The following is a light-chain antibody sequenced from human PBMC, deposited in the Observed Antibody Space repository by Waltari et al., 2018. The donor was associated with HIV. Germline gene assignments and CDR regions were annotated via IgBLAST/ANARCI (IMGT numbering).Light chain of an antibody. Sequence: DIQMTQSPSSLSASVGDSITITCRASQDIRNDLGWYQHTAGKPPKRLIYAASTLQPGVPSRFSARGFGTEFTLTISGLQPGDVATYYCLQHNSYPRTFGRGTKVEI. J-gene: IGKJ1*01. CDR1: QDIRND. CDR2: AAS. CDR3: LQHNSYPRT. V-gene: IGKV1-17*01.